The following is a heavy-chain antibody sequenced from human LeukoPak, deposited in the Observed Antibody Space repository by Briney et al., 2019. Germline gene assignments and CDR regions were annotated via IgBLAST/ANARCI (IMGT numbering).Heavy chain of an antibody. J-gene: IGHJ4*02. CDR2: ISAGGGST. D-gene: IGHD4-11*01. Sequence: GGSLRLSCAASGFTFSSYAMTWVRQAPGKGLEWVSPISAGGGSTYYADSVKGRFTISRDNFKNTVSLQMNSLRAEDTAIYYCAKDAQRGFDYSNSLEHWGQGSLVTVSS. CDR1: GFTFSSYA. CDR3: AKDAQRGFDYSNSLEH. V-gene: IGHV3-23*01.